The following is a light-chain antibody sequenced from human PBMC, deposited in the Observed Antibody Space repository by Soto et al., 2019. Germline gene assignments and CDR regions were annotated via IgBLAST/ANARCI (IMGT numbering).Light chain of an antibody. CDR3: QQYNSYSYT. V-gene: IGKV1-5*01. CDR2: DAS. J-gene: IGKJ2*01. Sequence: DIQMTQSPSSVSASVGDRVTITCRASQGISSWLAWYQQKPGKAPKLLIYDASTLESGVPSRFSGSKSGTKFTLTISNLQPDDFATYYCQQYNSYSYTFCQGTNLEIK. CDR1: QGISSW.